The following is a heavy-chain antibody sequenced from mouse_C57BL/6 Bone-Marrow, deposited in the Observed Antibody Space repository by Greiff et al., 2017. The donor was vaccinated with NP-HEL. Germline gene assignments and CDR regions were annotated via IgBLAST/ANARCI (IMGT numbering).Heavy chain of an antibody. CDR2: IYPRSGNT. CDR3: ARQLRLPAWFAY. CDR1: GYTFTSYG. Sequence: QVQLQQSGAELARPGASVKLSCKASGYTFTSYGISWVKQRPGQGLEWIGEIYPRSGNTSYNEKFKGKATLTADKSSSTAYMELRSLTSEDTAVSFGARQLRLPAWFAYWGQGTRVTVSA. J-gene: IGHJ3*01. D-gene: IGHD3-2*02. V-gene: IGHV1-81*01.